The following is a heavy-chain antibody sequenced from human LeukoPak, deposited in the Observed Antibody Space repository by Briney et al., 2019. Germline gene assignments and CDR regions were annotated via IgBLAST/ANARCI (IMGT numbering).Heavy chain of an antibody. Sequence: SETLSLTCTVSGYSISSGYYWGWIRQPPGRGLEWIGSIYHSGSTYYNPSLKSRVTISVDTSKNQFSLKLSSVTAADTAVYYCARVEGGQGDYWGQGTLVTVSS. J-gene: IGHJ4*02. V-gene: IGHV4-38-2*02. CDR3: ARVEGGQGDY. CDR2: IYHSGST. CDR1: GYSISSGYY. D-gene: IGHD3-16*01.